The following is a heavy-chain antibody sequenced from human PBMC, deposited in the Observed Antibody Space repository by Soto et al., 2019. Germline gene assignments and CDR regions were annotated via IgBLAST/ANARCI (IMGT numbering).Heavy chain of an antibody. CDR2: INHSGST. V-gene: IGHV4-34*01. D-gene: IGHD6-13*01. CDR1: GESFNGYC. J-gene: IGHJ4*02. Sequence: SETLSLTCAVYGESFNGYCWRWIRQPPGKGLEWIGEINHSGSTNYNPSLKSRVTISVDTSKNQFSLKLSSVTAADTAVYYCARAGIAAAGTTPSPSPPLTPQYYFDYWGQVTPVTVS. CDR3: ARAGIAAAGTTPSPSPPLTPQYYFDY.